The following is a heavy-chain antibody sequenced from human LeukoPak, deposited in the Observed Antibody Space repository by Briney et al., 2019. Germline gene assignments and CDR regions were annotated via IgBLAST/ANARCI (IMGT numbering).Heavy chain of an antibody. Sequence: GGSLRLSCAASGFTVSSNEMSWVRQAPGKGLEWVSSISGGPTYCADSRKGRFTISRDNSKNTLHLQMNSLRAEDTAVYYCAKENYDILTRHGNWFDPWGQGTLVTVSS. CDR1: GFTVSSNE. D-gene: IGHD3-9*01. CDR3: AKENYDILTRHGNWFDP. J-gene: IGHJ5*02. CDR2: ISGGPT. V-gene: IGHV3-38-3*01.